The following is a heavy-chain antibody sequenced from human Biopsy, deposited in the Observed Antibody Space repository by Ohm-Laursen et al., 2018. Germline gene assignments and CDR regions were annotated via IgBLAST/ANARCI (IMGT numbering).Heavy chain of an antibody. CDR1: GGSISSYY. D-gene: IGHD3-22*01. V-gene: IGHV4-59*08. CDR3: GRREVVITHDAFDT. CDR2: VYYSGST. Sequence: SETLSLTCTVSGGSISSYYWTWIRQPPGKGLEWIGDVYYSGSTNRNPSLKSLVTILVDTSKNQFSQKLNSATSADTAVYYCGRREVVITHDAFDTWGQGTMVTVSS. J-gene: IGHJ3*02.